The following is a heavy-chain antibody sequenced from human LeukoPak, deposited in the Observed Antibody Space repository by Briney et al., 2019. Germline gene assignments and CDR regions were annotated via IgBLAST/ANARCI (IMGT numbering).Heavy chain of an antibody. CDR2: INPNSGGT. J-gene: IGHJ3*02. V-gene: IGHV1-2*02. Sequence: ASVKVSCKASGYTFTSYGISWVRQAPGQGLEWMGWINPNSGGTNYAQKFQGRVTMTRDTSISTAYMELSRLRSDDTAVYYCASQGHKGAFDIWGQGTMVTVSS. CDR3: ASQGHKGAFDI. CDR1: GYTFTSYG.